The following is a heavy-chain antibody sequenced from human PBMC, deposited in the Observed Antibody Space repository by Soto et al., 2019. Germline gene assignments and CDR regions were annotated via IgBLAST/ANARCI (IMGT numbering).Heavy chain of an antibody. Sequence: GGSLRLSCAASGFTFSSYAMSWVRQAPGEGLEWVSAISGSGGSTYYADSVKGRFTISRDNSKNTLYLQMNSLRAEDTAVYYCAKDRSRLKEIVVYGMDVWGQGTTVTVSS. V-gene: IGHV3-23*01. D-gene: IGHD5-12*01. J-gene: IGHJ6*02. CDR2: ISGSGGST. CDR3: AKDRSRLKEIVVYGMDV. CDR1: GFTFSSYA.